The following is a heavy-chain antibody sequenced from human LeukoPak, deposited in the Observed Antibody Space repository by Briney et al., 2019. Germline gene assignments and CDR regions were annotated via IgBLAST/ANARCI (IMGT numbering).Heavy chain of an antibody. J-gene: IGHJ4*02. D-gene: IGHD1-26*01. Sequence: PSETLSLTCTVSGGSISSYYWSWIRQPPGKGLEWIGYIYYSGSTNYNPSLKSRVTISVDTSKNQFSLKLSSVTAADTAVYYCARELGGSYRGVYDYWGQGTLVTVSS. CDR1: GGSISSYY. V-gene: IGHV4-59*01. CDR2: IYYSGST. CDR3: ARELGGSYRGVYDY.